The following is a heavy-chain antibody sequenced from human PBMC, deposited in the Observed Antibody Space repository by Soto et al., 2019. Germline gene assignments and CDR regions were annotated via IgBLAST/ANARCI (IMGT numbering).Heavy chain of an antibody. J-gene: IGHJ6*02. CDR1: GGSMRNVY. CDR2: IFHSGNA. D-gene: IGHD2-15*01. V-gene: IGHV4-59*01. Sequence: SETLSLTCSVSGGSMRNVYWSWIRQPPGKGLEWIGFIFHSGNAKYSPSLQSRVTMSIDTSKDQFSLSLESVTAADTAVYFCARAHAPTLPFDVWGQGTTVTVSS. CDR3: ARAHAPTLPFDV.